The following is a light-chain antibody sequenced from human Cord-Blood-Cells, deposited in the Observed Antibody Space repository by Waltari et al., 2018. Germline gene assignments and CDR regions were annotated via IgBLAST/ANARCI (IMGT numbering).Light chain of an antibody. CDR2: EGS. Sequence: QSALTQPASVYGSPGQSITISCTGTSSDVGSYNLVSWYQQHPGKAPKLMIYEGSKRPSGFSNRCSGSKSGSTACLTVSGLQAEDEADYYCCSYAGSSTLVFGGGTKLTVL. J-gene: IGLJ2*01. CDR1: SSDVGSYNL. CDR3: CSYAGSSTLV. V-gene: IGLV2-23*01.